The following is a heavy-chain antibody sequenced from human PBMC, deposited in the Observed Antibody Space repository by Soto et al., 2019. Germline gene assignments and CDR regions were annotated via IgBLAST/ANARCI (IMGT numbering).Heavy chain of an antibody. CDR1: GFAFSSYW. V-gene: IGHV3-74*01. CDR2: INSDGSST. D-gene: IGHD6-25*01. J-gene: IGHJ4*02. Sequence: GGSLRLSCAASGFAFSSYWMHWVRQAPRKGLVWVSRINSDGSSTTYADSVKGRFTISRDNAKNTLYLQMNSLRAEDTAVYYCARVGYSSAWLLNYWGQGTLVTVSS. CDR3: ARVGYSSAWLLNY.